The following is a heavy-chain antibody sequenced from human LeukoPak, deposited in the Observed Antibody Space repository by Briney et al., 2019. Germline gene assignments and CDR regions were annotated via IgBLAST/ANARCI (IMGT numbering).Heavy chain of an antibody. D-gene: IGHD3-16*01. V-gene: IGHV4-59*01. Sequence: SETLSLTCTVSGGSISSYYWSWIRQPPGKGLEWIGYIYYSGSTNYNPSLKSRVTISVDTSKNQFSLKPSSVTAADTAVYYCARDLPLGWFDPWGQGTLVTVSS. CDR1: GGSISSYY. J-gene: IGHJ5*02. CDR2: IYYSGST. CDR3: ARDLPLGWFDP.